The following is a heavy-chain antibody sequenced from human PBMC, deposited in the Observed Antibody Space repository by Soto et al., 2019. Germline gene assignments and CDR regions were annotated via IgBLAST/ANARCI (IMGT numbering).Heavy chain of an antibody. CDR2: IQYSGST. CDR1: GGSISPYY. Sequence: TLSLTCTVSGGSISPYYWSWIRQAPGKGLEWVGYIQYSGSTNYNPSLKSRVTISVDTSKNQFSLKLTSVTAADTAMYYCARGGGLFEYWGQGTLVTVSS. CDR3: ARGGGLFEY. D-gene: IGHD3-10*01. V-gene: IGHV4-59*01. J-gene: IGHJ4*02.